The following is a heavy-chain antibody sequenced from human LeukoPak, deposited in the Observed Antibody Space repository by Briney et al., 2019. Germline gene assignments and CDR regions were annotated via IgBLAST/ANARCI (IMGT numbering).Heavy chain of an antibody. D-gene: IGHD2-2*01. J-gene: IGHJ6*03. CDR2: ISISSSNI. CDR3: ARDRYQLSPDYMDV. Sequence: PGGSLRLSCAASGFTFSSYAMSWVRQAPGKGLEWVSSISISSSNIYYADSVKGRFTISRDNAKNSLYVQMNSLRAEDTAVYYCARDRYQLSPDYMDVWGKGTTVTVSS. V-gene: IGHV3-21*01. CDR1: GFTFSSYA.